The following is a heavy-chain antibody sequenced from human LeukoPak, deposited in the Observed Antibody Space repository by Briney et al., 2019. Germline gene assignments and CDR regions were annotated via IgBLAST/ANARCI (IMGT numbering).Heavy chain of an antibody. J-gene: IGHJ5*02. CDR2: INHSGST. V-gene: IGHV4-38-2*02. Sequence: SETLSLTCTVSGYSISSGYYWSWIRQPPGKGLEWIGEINHSGSTNYNPSLKSRVTISVDTSKNQFSLKLSSVTAADTAVYYCARQSRWAPYYDSEKKFDPWGQGTLVTVSS. CDR1: GYSISSGYY. CDR3: ARQSRWAPYYDSEKKFDP. D-gene: IGHD3-22*01.